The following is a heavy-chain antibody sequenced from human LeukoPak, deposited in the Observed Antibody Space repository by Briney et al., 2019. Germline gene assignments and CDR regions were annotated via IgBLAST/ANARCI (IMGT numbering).Heavy chain of an antibody. CDR1: GYSISSGFY. Sequence: PSETLSLTCAVSGYSISSGFYWAWIRQPPGKGLEWIATIYHNGNRFYNPSLRSRVSISVDTSENVFSLNLSSVAAADTAVYYCARLFGSGSYKPPASTDYWGRGTLVTVSS. J-gene: IGHJ4*02. CDR2: IYHNGNR. V-gene: IGHV4-38-2*01. CDR3: ARLFGSGSYKPPASTDY. D-gene: IGHD1-26*01.